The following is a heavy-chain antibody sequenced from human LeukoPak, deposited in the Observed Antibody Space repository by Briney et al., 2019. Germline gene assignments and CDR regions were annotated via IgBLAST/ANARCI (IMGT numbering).Heavy chain of an antibody. J-gene: IGHJ3*02. D-gene: IGHD3-16*02. Sequence: ASVKVSCKASGYTFTGYYMHWVRQAPGQGLEWMGRIIPILGIANYAQKFQGRVTITADKSTSTAYMELSSLRSEDTAVYYCASLSNSNKGAFDIWGQGTMVTVSS. CDR1: GYTFTGYY. V-gene: IGHV1-69*02. CDR2: IIPILGIA. CDR3: ASLSNSNKGAFDI.